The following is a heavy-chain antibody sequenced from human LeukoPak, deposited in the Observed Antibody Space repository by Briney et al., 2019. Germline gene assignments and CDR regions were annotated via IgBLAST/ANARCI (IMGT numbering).Heavy chain of an antibody. CDR2: IKEDGSEK. CDR3: ATYSILNAREFRY. D-gene: IGHD4-11*01. CDR1: GFTFSSYW. Sequence: GGSLRLSCAASGFTFSSYWMSWVRQAPGKGLEWVANIKEDGSEKYYVDSVKGRFTLSRDNAKNSQHLQMNSLGADDTAVYYCATYSILNAREFRYWGQGTLVTVTS. J-gene: IGHJ1*01. V-gene: IGHV3-7*01.